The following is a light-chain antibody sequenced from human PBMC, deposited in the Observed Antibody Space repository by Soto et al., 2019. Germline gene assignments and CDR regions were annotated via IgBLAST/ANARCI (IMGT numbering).Light chain of an antibody. J-gene: IGKJ2*01. CDR3: QQYGSSPLMYT. CDR2: GAS. V-gene: IGKV3-20*01. Sequence: EIVLTQSPGTLSLSPGERATLSCRASQSVSSSYLGWYQQKPGQAPRLLIYGASSRATGLPDRFSVSGSGTDFTLTISRRKPEAFAVYYCQQYGSSPLMYTFGQGTKLEIK. CDR1: QSVSSSY.